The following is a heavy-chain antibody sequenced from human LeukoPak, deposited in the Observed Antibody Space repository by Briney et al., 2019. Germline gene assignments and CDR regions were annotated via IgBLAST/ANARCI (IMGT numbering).Heavy chain of an antibody. CDR2: IIPIFGTA. Sequence: ASVKVSCKASGGTLSSYAISWVRQAPGQGLEWMGGIIPIFGTANYAQKFQGRVTITADESTSTAYMELSSLRSEDTAVYYCAAVHALASRYFDLWGRGTLVTVSS. J-gene: IGHJ2*01. V-gene: IGHV1-69*13. CDR1: GGTLSSYA. D-gene: IGHD6-19*01. CDR3: AAVHALASRYFDL.